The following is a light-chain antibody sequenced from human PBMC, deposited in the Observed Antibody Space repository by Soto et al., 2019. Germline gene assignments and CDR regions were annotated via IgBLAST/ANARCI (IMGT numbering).Light chain of an antibody. CDR2: KAS. CDR1: QSISSW. Sequence: IQMTPSPSTLSSCVVALVAITCRASQSISSWLAWYQQKPGKAPKLLIYKASSLESGVPSRFSGSGSGTDFTLTISSLQPDDFATYYCQHYDTYPLTVGGGTKVDNK. V-gene: IGKV1-5*03. CDR3: QHYDTYPLT. J-gene: IGKJ4*01.